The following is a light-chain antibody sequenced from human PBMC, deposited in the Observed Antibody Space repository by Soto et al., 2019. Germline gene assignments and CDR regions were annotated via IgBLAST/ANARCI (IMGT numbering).Light chain of an antibody. Sequence: QAVVTQPPSVSGAPGQRVIISCTGSSSNIGAGYDVHWHQQLPGTAPKLLIYGNSHRPSGVPDRFSGSKSGNSASLAISGLQAEDEADYYCLSYDSSLSGFWVFGGGTKLTVL. J-gene: IGLJ3*02. V-gene: IGLV1-40*01. CDR1: SSNIGAGYD. CDR2: GNS. CDR3: LSYDSSLSGFWV.